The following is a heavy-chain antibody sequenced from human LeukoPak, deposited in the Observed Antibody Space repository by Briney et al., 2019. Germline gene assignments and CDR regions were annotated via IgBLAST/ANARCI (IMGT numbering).Heavy chain of an antibody. D-gene: IGHD2-2*01. CDR3: ARLGYCSTTSCYPYFDY. CDR2: IYYSGST. J-gene: IGHJ4*02. Sequence: PSKTLSLTCTVSGGSISSHYWSWIRQPPGKGLEWIGYIYYSGSTNYNPSLKSRVTISVDTSKNPFSLKLSSVTAADTAVYYCARLGYCSTTSCYPYFDYWGQGTLVTVSS. V-gene: IGHV4-59*11. CDR1: GGSISSHY.